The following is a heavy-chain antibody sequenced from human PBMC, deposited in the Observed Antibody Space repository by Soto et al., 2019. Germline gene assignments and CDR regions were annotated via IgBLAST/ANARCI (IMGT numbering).Heavy chain of an antibody. J-gene: IGHJ6*02. CDR3: AADPIRGAIYYYYYGMDV. Sequence: SVKVSCKASGFTFTSSAVQWVRQARGQRLEWIGWIVVGSGNTNYAQKFQERVTITRDMSTSTAYMELSSLRSEDTAVYYCAADPIRGAIYYYYYGMDVWGQGTTVTVSS. V-gene: IGHV1-58*01. CDR2: IVVGSGNT. D-gene: IGHD1-26*01. CDR1: GFTFTSSA.